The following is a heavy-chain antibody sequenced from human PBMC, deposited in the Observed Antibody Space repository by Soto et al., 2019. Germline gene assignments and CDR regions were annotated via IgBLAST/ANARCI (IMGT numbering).Heavy chain of an antibody. Sequence: PWGSLRLSCAASGVSLNIYAMSWVRKAPGKGLEWVSAISGSGGSTYYADSVKGRFTISRDNSKNTLYLQMNSLRAEDTAVYYCAKCYDSSGSTFDYSGQGPLVTVHS. V-gene: IGHV3-23*01. CDR1: GVSLNIYA. D-gene: IGHD3-22*01. J-gene: IGHJ4*02. CDR3: AKCYDSSGSTFDY. CDR2: ISGSGGST.